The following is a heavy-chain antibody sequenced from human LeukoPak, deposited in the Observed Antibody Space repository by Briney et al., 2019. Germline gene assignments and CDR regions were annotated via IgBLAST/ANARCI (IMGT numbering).Heavy chain of an antibody. CDR3: AIGSGSFSFDP. J-gene: IGHJ5*02. V-gene: IGHV3-23*01. CDR1: GFTFSSYA. Sequence: GGSLILSCAASGFTFSSYAMSWVRQAPGEGLEWVSAISGGGGSKYYADSVKGRFTISRANSKNTLYLQMNSLRAEDTAVYYCAIGSGSFSFDPWGQGTLVTVYS. CDR2: ISGGGGSK. D-gene: IGHD3-10*01.